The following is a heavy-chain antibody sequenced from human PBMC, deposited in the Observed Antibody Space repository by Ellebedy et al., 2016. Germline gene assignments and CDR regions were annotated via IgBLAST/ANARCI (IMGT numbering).Heavy chain of an antibody. CDR2: IIPIFCTA. V-gene: IGHV1-69*13. D-gene: IGHD6-13*01. CDR3: ARTYEGGSSWGAPRGYYYYGMDV. Sequence: SVKVSXXASGCTFSSYAISWVRQAPGQGLEWMGGIIPIFCTANYAQKFQGRVTITADESTSTAYMELSSLRSEDTAVYYCARTYEGGSSWGAPRGYYYYGMDVWGQGTTVTVSS. J-gene: IGHJ6*02. CDR1: GCTFSSYA.